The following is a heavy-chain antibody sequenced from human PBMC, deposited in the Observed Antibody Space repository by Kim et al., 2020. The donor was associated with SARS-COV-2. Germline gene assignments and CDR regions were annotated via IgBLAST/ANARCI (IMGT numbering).Heavy chain of an antibody. CDR3: AGGYYYGMDV. V-gene: IGHV4-59*09. CDR2: ST. Sequence: STNYNPSLKSRVTISVDTSKNQFSLKLSSVTAADTAVYYCAGGYYYGMDVWGQGTTVTVSS. J-gene: IGHJ6*02.